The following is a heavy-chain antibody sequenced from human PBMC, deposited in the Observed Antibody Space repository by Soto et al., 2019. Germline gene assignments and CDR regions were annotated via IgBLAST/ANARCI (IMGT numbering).Heavy chain of an antibody. CDR1: GYTFTSYG. V-gene: IGHV1-18*01. CDR2: VSAYNGNA. CDR3: ARGAVGIVVVPAAMWAFDI. Sequence: ASVKVSCKASGYTFTSYGISWVRQAPGQGLEWMGWVSAYNGNANYAQKLQGRVTMTTDTSTSTAYMELRSLRSDDTAVYYCARGAVGIVVVPAAMWAFDIWGQGTMVTVSS. D-gene: IGHD2-2*01. J-gene: IGHJ3*02.